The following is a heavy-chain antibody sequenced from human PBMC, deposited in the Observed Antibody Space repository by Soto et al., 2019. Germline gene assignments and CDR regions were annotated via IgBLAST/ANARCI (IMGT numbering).Heavy chain of an antibody. CDR2: IKYDGSEK. V-gene: IGHV3-7*04. D-gene: IGHD3-22*01. CDR1: GFTFSWFW. Sequence: EVQLVESGGGLVQPGGSLRLSCAASGFTFSWFWMSWVRQAPGKGLEWVANIKYDGSEKYYVDSVRGRFTISRDNAENSLYLQMSSLRGEDTAVYYCARALPDYYDSSGYPVAAFDIWGQGTMVTVSS. CDR3: ARALPDYYDSSGYPVAAFDI. J-gene: IGHJ3*02.